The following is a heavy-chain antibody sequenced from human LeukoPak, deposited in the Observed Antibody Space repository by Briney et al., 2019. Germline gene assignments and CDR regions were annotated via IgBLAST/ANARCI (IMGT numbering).Heavy chain of an antibody. V-gene: IGHV4-4*07. Sequence: SETLSLTCTVSGGSISSYYWSWIRQPAGKGLEWIGRIYTSGSTNYNPSLKSRVTMSVDTSKNQFSLKLSSVTAADTAVYYCARGYCSGGSCLFDYWGQGTLVTVSS. J-gene: IGHJ4*02. CDR2: IYTSGST. D-gene: IGHD2-15*01. CDR3: ARGYCSGGSCLFDY. CDR1: GGSISSYY.